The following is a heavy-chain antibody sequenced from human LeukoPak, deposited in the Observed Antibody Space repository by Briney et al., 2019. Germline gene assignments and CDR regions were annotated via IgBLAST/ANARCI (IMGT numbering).Heavy chain of an antibody. CDR2: VYHNGNT. D-gene: IGHD6-19*01. Sequence: SETLSLNCAGSGFSISGGYYWVWIRQPPGKGLEWIGSVYHNGNTLFNTSLKSRVTLSVDSSKNQFSLRLSSVTAADTARYYCARNEGIVVAGTWFDSWGQGTLVFVSS. CDR1: GFSISGGYY. CDR3: ARNEGIVVAGTWFDS. J-gene: IGHJ1*01. V-gene: IGHV4-38-2*01.